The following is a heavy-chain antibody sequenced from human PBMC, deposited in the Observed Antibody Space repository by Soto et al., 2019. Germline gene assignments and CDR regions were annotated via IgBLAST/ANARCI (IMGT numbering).Heavy chain of an antibody. V-gene: IGHV3-74*01. J-gene: IGHJ4*02. D-gene: IGHD3-22*01. CDR2: INSDGSST. CDR1: GFTFSSYW. CDR3: ARGPPVTRDSSGYLPDY. Sequence: EVQLVESGGGLVQPGGSLRLSCAASGFTFSSYWMHWVRQAPGKGLVWVSRINSDGSSTSYADSVKGRFTISRDNAKNTLYLQMNSLRAEDTAVYYCARGPPVTRDSSGYLPDYWGQGTLVTVSS.